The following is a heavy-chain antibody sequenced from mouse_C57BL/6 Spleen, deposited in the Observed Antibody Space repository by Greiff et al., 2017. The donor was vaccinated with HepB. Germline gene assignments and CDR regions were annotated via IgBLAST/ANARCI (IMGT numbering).Heavy chain of an antibody. J-gene: IGHJ2*01. Sequence: EAGGGLVQPKGSLKLSCAASGFTFNTYAMHWVRQAPGKGLEWVARIRSKSSNYATYYADSVKDRFTISRDDSQSMLYLQMNNLKTEDTAMYYCVRDRTVVAEGYFDYWGQGTTLTVSS. CDR3: VRDRTVVAEGYFDY. CDR1: GFTFNTYA. V-gene: IGHV10-3*01. D-gene: IGHD1-1*01. CDR2: IRSKSSNYAT.